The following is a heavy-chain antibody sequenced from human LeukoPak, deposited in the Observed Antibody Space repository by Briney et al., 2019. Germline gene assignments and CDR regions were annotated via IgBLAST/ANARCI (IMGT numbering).Heavy chain of an antibody. CDR1: GFTCSSYG. CDR3: ARDSGFSGTQRGEY. V-gene: IGHV3-30*19. CDR2: ISYDGSNK. J-gene: IGHJ4*02. Sequence: GGSLRLSCAASGFTCSSYGMHWVRQAPGKGLEWVAVISYDGSNKYYADFVKGRFTISRDNSKNTLYLQMNSLRAEDTAVYYCARDSGFSGTQRGEYWGQGTLVTVSS. D-gene: IGHD3/OR15-3a*01.